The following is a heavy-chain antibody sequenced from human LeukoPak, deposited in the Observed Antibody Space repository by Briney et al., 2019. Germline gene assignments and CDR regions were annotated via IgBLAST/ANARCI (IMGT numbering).Heavy chain of an antibody. V-gene: IGHV4-59*08. CDR3: ARHVSNYYGSGTYYFDY. CDR1: GGSISSYY. CDR2: IYYSGST. Sequence: SETLSLTCTVSGGSISSYYWSWIRQPPGKGLEWFGYIYYSGSTNYNPSLKSRVTISVDTSKNQFSLKLSSVTAADTAVYYCARHVSNYYGSGTYYFDYWGQGTLVTVSS. J-gene: IGHJ4*02. D-gene: IGHD3-10*01.